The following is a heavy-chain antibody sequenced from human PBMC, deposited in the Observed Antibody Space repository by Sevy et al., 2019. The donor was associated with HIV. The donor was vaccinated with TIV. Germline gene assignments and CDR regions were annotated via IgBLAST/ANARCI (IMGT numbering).Heavy chain of an antibody. CDR3: ERDLDEYSSSWYYYYYYGMDV. V-gene: IGHV3-74*01. CDR2: INSDGSST. CDR1: GFTFSSYW. D-gene: IGHD6-13*01. J-gene: IGHJ6*02. Sequence: GGSLRLSCAASGFTFSSYWMHWVRQAPGKGLVWVSRINSDGSSTSYADSVKGRFTISRDNAKNTLYLQMNSLRAEDTAVYYCERDLDEYSSSWYYYYYYGMDVWGQGTTVTVSS.